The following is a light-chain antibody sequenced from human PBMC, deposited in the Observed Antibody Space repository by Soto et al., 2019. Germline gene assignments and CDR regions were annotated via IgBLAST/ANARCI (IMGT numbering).Light chain of an antibody. CDR3: SSYTSTSTWV. CDR2: EVS. J-gene: IGLJ3*02. Sequence: QSALTQPASVSGSPGQSITISCTGTSSDIGVYRYVSWYQQSPGAAPILIIYEVSNRPSGISSRFSGSKSGNTASLIISGLQAEDEADYYCSSYTSTSTWVFGGGTKLTVL. CDR1: SSDIGVYRY. V-gene: IGLV2-14*01.